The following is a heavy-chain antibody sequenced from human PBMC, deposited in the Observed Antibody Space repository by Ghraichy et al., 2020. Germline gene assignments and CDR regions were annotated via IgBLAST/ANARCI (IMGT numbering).Heavy chain of an antibody. CDR2: ISAYNGNT. D-gene: IGHD2-15*01. J-gene: IGHJ6*02. CDR3: ARERIVVAGYYYYYGMDV. Sequence: ASVKVSCKASGYTFTSYGISWVRQAPGQGLEWMGWISAYNGNTNYAQKLQGRVTMTTDTSTSTAYMELRSLRSDDTAVYYCARERIVVAGYYYYYGMDVWGQGTRSPSP. CDR1: GYTFTSYG. V-gene: IGHV1-18*01.